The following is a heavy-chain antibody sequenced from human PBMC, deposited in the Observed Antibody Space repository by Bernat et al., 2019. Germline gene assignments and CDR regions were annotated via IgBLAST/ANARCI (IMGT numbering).Heavy chain of an antibody. CDR2: IIHIFGTA. Sequence: QVQLVQSGAEVKKPGSSVKVSCQASGGTFSSYAISWVRQAPVQGLEWMGGIIHIFGTANYAQKFQGRVTITADESTSTAYMELSSLRSEDTAVYYCARGACSSTSCSKRFDYWGQGTLVTVSS. CDR1: GGTFSSYA. J-gene: IGHJ4*02. D-gene: IGHD2-2*01. CDR3: ARGACSSTSCSKRFDY. V-gene: IGHV1-69*01.